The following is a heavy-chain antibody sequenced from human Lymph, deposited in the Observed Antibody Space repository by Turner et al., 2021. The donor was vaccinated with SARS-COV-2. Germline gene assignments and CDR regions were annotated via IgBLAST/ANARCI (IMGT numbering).Heavy chain of an antibody. D-gene: IGHD1-7*01. CDR3: TTGWFTGTYGDYFDY. CDR2: IKSKTDGGTT. Sequence: EVQLVESGGGLVKPGGSLILSCSASGFTFSYAWMTWVRQAPGKGLEWVGRIKSKTDGGTTDYAAPVKGRFTISRDDSKNTMYLQMNSLKTEDTAVYFCTTGWFTGTYGDYFDYWGQGTLVTVSS. J-gene: IGHJ4*02. V-gene: IGHV3-15*01. CDR1: GFTFSYAW.